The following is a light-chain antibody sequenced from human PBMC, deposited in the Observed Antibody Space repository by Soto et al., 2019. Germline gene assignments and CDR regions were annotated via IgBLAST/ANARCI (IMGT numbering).Light chain of an antibody. J-gene: IGKJ1*01. CDR2: GAS. V-gene: IGKV3-20*01. CDR3: RQYAGSPST. Sequence: EIVLTQSPGTLSLSPGERATLSCRASQTVTSNYLAWYQRKPGQAPRLLIYGASSRATDIPDRFSGSGSGTDFTLTITRLAPEDFAVYFCRQYAGSPSTFGQGTKVEIK. CDR1: QTVTSNY.